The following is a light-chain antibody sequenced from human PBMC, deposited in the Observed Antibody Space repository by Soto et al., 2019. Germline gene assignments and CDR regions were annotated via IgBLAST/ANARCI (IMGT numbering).Light chain of an antibody. J-gene: IGLJ3*02. Sequence: QSALTQPASVSGSSGQSITISCSGTTNDIGGYNYVSWYQHHPGKVPKVIIYEVRNRPSGVSNRFSGSKSGNPASLTISGLQSEEGADYSRCSYTISATIVFGEGTKLTVL. CDR2: EVR. CDR1: TNDIGGYNY. CDR3: CSYTISATIV. V-gene: IGLV2-14*01.